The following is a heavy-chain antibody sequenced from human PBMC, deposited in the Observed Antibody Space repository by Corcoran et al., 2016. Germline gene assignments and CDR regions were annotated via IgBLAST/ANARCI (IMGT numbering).Heavy chain of an antibody. CDR1: GFTVSSNY. Sequence: EVQLVESGGGLIQPGGSLRLSCAASGFTVSSNYMSWVRQAPGKGLEWVSVIYSGGSTYSADSVKGRFTISRDNSKNTLYLQMNSLRAEDTAVYYCASTTYYDFWSGYYKGGSFDYWGQGTLVTVSS. V-gene: IGHV3-53*01. D-gene: IGHD3-3*01. CDR3: ASTTYYDFWSGYYKGGSFDY. CDR2: IYSGGST. J-gene: IGHJ4*02.